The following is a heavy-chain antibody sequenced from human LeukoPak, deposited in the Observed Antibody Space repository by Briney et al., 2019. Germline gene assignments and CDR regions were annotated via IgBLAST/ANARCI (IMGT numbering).Heavy chain of an antibody. CDR3: ARAGGYYYYYYGMDV. V-gene: IGHV4-4*02. CDR1: GGSITSTNY. D-gene: IGHD4-23*01. CDR2: VNLQGST. Sequence: SETLSLTCGVSGGSITSTNYWTWVRQPPGKGLEWIGEVNLQGSTNYNPSLMGRVAISVDMSENHISLQLTSVTAADTAVYYCARAGGYYYYYYGMDVWGQGTTVTVSS. J-gene: IGHJ6*02.